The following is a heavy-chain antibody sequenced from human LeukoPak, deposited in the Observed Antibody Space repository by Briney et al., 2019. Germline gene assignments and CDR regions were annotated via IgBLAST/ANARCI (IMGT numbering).Heavy chain of an antibody. Sequence: SETLSLTCTVSGGSISSGDNYWSWIRQPPGKGLEWIGYIYYSGSTYYNPSLKSRVTISIDTSKNQFSLKLSSVTAADTAVYYCASASPSTVTKVWGYFDLWGRGTLVTVSS. D-gene: IGHD4-17*01. CDR1: GGSISSGDNY. CDR3: ASASPSTVTKVWGYFDL. CDR2: IYYSGST. J-gene: IGHJ2*01. V-gene: IGHV4-30-4*08.